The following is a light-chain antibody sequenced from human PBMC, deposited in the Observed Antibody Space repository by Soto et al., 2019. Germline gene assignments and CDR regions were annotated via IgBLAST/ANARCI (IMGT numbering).Light chain of an antibody. CDR1: QGISSW. CDR2: KAS. J-gene: IGKJ1*01. V-gene: IGKV1-12*01. Sequence: DIQMTQSPSSVSASVGDRATIPCRSSQGISSWLAWYQQKPGKAPKLLIYKASTLKSGVPSRFSGSGSGTDFTLTISRLEPEDFAVYYCQQYGSSPPWTFGQGTKVDIK. CDR3: QQYGSSPPWT.